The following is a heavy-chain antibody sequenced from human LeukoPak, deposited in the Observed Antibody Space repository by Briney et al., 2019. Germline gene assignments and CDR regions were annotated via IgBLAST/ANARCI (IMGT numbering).Heavy chain of an antibody. CDR1: GFTFSSYA. Sequence: GGSLRLSCAASGFTFSSYAMHWVRQAPGKGLGWVAVISYDGSNKYYADSVKGRFTISRDNSKNTLCLQMNSLRAEDTAVYYCARGPLKYWYFDLWGRGTLVTVSS. CDR3: ARGPLKYWYFDL. V-gene: IGHV3-30*04. CDR2: ISYDGSNK. J-gene: IGHJ2*01.